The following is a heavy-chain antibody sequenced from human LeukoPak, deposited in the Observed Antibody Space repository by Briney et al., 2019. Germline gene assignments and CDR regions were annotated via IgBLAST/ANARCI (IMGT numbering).Heavy chain of an antibody. CDR2: ISAYNGNT. CDR1: GYTFTSYG. CDR3: ARDNYYYDSSGYFDY. V-gene: IGHV1-18*01. J-gene: IGHJ4*02. D-gene: IGHD3-22*01. Sequence: ASVKVSCKASGYTFTSYGISWVRQAPGQGLEWMGWISAYNGNTNYAQKLQGRVTMTTDTSTSTAYMELRSLRSDDTAVYYCARDNYYYDSSGYFDYWGREPWSPSPQ.